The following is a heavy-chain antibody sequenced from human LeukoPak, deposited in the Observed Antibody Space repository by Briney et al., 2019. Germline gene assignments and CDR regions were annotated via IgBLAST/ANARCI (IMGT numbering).Heavy chain of an antibody. CDR3: ARGLIVVVTALEAFDI. D-gene: IGHD2-21*02. V-gene: IGHV4-34*01. J-gene: IGHJ3*02. CDR1: GGSFSGYY. CDR2: INHSGST. Sequence: SETLSLTCAVYGGSFSGYYWSWIRQPPGKRLEWIGEINHSGSTNYNPSLKSRVTISVDTSKNQFSLKLSSVTAADTAVYYCARGLIVVVTALEAFDIWGQGTMVTVSS.